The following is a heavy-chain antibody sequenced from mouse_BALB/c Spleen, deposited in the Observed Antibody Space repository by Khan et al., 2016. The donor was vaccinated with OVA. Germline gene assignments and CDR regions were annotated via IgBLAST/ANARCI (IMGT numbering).Heavy chain of an antibody. J-gene: IGHJ3*01. V-gene: IGHV1S137*01. CDR2: ISTDNGNT. Sequence: QIQLVQSGPEVVRPGVSVKISCKGSGYTFTDYAMHWVKQSHAKRLEWIGVISTDNGNTNYNQKFKGKATMTVDRSSSTAYMELVRLTSDDSAIYFYARLTPYWGQGTLVTVSA. CDR3: ARLTPY. CDR1: GYTFTDYA.